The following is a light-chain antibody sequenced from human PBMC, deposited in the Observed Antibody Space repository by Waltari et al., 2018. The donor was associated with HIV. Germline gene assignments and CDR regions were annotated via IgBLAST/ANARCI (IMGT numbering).Light chain of an antibody. CDR2: DVS. J-gene: IGLJ2*01. CDR1: SSELGAYHY. V-gene: IGLV2-8*01. CDR3: AAWDDSLNGPV. Sequence: QTALTQPPSASGSPGQSVTISCTGTSSELGAYHYVPWYQQHPDKAPKLMIYDVSKRPSGVPDRFSGSKSGTSASLAISGLQSEDEADYHCAAWDDSLNGPVFGGGTKLTVL.